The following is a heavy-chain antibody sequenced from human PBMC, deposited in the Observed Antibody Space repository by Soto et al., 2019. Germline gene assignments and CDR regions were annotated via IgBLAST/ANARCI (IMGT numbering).Heavy chain of an antibody. CDR3: ARGPALSSGWYKRGAFDI. CDR2: INHSGST. J-gene: IGHJ3*02. V-gene: IGHV4-34*01. CDR1: GGSFSGYY. D-gene: IGHD6-19*01. Sequence: SETLSLTCAVYGGSFSGYYWSWIRQPPGKGLEWIGEINHSGSTNYNPSLKSRVTISVDTSKNQFSLKLSSVTAADTAVYYCARGPALSSGWYKRGAFDIWGQGTMVTV.